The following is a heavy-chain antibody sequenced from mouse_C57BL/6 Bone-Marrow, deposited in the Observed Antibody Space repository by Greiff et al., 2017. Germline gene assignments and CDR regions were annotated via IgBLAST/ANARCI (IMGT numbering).Heavy chain of an antibody. CDR3: ARRNYYCAMDY. CDR2: INPSSGYT. Sequence: VQLQQSGAELARPGASVKMSCKASGYTFTSYTMHWVNQRPGQGLEWIGYINPSSGYTKYNQKFKDKATLTADKSSSTAYMQLSSLTSEESAVYYCARRNYYCAMDYWGQGTSVTVSS. CDR1: GYTFTSYT. J-gene: IGHJ4*01. D-gene: IGHD1-1*01. V-gene: IGHV1-4*01.